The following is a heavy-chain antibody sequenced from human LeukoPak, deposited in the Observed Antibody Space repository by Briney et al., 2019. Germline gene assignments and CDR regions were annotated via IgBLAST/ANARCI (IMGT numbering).Heavy chain of an antibody. CDR3: ARVSGAGAFTYYYDSSGYYYFDY. D-gene: IGHD3-22*01. V-gene: IGHV4-38-2*02. J-gene: IGHJ4*02. CDR1: GYSISSGYY. CDR2: IYHSGST. Sequence: SETLSLTCTVSGYSISSGYYWGWIRQPPGKGLEWIGSIYHSGSTYYNPSLKSRVTISVDTSKNQFSLKLSSVTAADTAVYYCARVSGAGAFTYYYDSSGYYYFDYWGQGTLVTVSS.